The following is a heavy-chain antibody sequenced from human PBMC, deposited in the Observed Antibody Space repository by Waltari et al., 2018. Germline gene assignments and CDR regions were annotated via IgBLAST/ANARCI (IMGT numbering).Heavy chain of an antibody. CDR2: IDYSGST. Sequence: QVQLQESGTGLVKPSETLSLTCTVSGGSISSYYWSWIRQPPGKGLGWTVYIDYSGSTNSTPSLKSRVTISVDTSKNQFSLRLSSVTAADTAVYYCASMRWGQDFDYWGQGTLVTVSS. J-gene: IGHJ4*02. D-gene: IGHD1-26*01. V-gene: IGHV4-59*01. CDR1: GGSISSYY. CDR3: ASMRWGQDFDY.